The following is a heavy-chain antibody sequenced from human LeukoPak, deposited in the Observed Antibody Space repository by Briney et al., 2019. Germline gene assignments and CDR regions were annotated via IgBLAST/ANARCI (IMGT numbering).Heavy chain of an antibody. CDR3: ARAQEMATINPYYFDY. V-gene: IGHV4-59*01. J-gene: IGHJ4*02. Sequence: SETLSLTCTVSGGSISSYYWSWIRQPPGKGLERIGYIYYSGSTNYNPSLKSRVTISVDTSKNQFSLKLSSVTAADTAVYYCARAQEMATINPYYFDYWGQGTLVTVSS. D-gene: IGHD5-24*01. CDR1: GGSISSYY. CDR2: IYYSGST.